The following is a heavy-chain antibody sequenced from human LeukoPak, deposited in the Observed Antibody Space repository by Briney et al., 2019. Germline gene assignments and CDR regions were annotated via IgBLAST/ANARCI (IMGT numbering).Heavy chain of an antibody. D-gene: IGHD6-19*01. CDR2: MNPNSGNT. CDR3: ARGHSSGWYGGGDY. Sequence: AAVKVSCKASGYTFTSYDINWVRQATGQGLEWMGWMNPNSGNTGYAQKFQGRVTMTRNTSISTAYMELSSLRSEDTAVYYCARGHSSGWYGGGDYWGQGTLVTVSS. CDR1: GYTFTSYD. V-gene: IGHV1-8*01. J-gene: IGHJ4*02.